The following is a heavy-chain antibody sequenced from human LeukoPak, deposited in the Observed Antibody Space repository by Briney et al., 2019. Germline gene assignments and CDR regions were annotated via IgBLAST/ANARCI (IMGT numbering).Heavy chain of an antibody. J-gene: IGHJ4*02. Sequence: PGGSLRLSCAASGFTFDDYAMHWVRQAPGKGLEWVSGISWNSGSIGYADSVKGRFTISRDNSKNTLYLQMNSLRAEDTAVYYCARVGAVTFDYWGQGTLVTVSS. CDR1: GFTFDDYA. V-gene: IGHV3-9*01. CDR2: ISWNSGSI. CDR3: ARVGAVTFDY. D-gene: IGHD4-17*01.